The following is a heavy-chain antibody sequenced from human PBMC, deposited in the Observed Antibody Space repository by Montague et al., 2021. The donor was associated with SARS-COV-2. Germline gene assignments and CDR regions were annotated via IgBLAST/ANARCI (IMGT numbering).Heavy chain of an antibody. CDR2: ISSNGDT. Sequence: SETLSLTCTVSGASMSGYHWSWIRQPAGKALEWIGRISSNGDTTYNPSLKSRLTMSVDTSERQFSLKMTSVSAADTAIYYCARGSEYYYHPFDYWGHGNLGPVPS. CDR1: GASMSGYH. CDR3: ARGSEYYYHPFDY. D-gene: IGHD2/OR15-2a*01. V-gene: IGHV4-4*07. J-gene: IGHJ4*01.